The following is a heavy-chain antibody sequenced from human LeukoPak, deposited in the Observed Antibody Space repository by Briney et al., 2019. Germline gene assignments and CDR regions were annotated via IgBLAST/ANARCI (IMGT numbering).Heavy chain of an antibody. CDR3: ARGDYYDSSGYYPTIPFLYYYYMDV. D-gene: IGHD3-22*01. Sequence: PGGSLRLSCTASGFTFGDYGVTWVRQAPGKGRECLSYISSAVTSTYFTDSVKGRFTISRDNAKNSLYLQMNSLRAEDTAVYYCARGDYYDSSGYYPTIPFLYYYYMDVWGKGTTVTVSS. V-gene: IGHV3-48*04. CDR1: GFTFGDYG. J-gene: IGHJ6*03. CDR2: ISSAVTST.